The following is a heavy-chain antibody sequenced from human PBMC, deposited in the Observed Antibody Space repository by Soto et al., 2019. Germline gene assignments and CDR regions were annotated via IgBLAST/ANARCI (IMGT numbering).Heavy chain of an antibody. Sequence: ETLRLSCAASGFTFSNAWMSWVRQAPGKGLEWVGRIKSKTDGGTTDYAAPVKGRFTISRDDSKNTLYLQMNSLKTEDTAVYYCTTDQWELPRPYWGQGTLVTVSS. CDR3: TTDQWELPRPY. J-gene: IGHJ4*02. D-gene: IGHD1-26*01. CDR1: GFTFSNAW. V-gene: IGHV3-15*01. CDR2: IKSKTDGGTT.